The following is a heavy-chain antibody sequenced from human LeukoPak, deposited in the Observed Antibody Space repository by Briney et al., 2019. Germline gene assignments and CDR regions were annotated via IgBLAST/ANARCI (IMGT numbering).Heavy chain of an antibody. CDR1: GGSISSSSYY. V-gene: IGHV4-39*01. Sequence: SETLSLTCTVSGGSISSSSYYWGWIRQPPGKGLEWIGSIYYSGSTYYNPSLKSRVTISADTSKNQFSLKLSSVTAADTAVYYCARGLERREGWFDPWGQGTLVTVSS. CDR2: IYYSGST. CDR3: ARGLERREGWFDP. J-gene: IGHJ5*02. D-gene: IGHD1-1*01.